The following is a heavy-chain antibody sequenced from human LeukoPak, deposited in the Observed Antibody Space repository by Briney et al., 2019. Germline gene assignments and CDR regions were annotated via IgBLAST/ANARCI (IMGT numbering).Heavy chain of an antibody. Sequence: PGGSLRLSCAASGFTFSSYSMNWVRQAPGKGLEWVSSISSSSSYIYYADSVKGRFTISRDNAKNSLYLQMNSLRAEDTAVYYCARRQGIAAAEIDYWGQGTLVTVSS. CDR1: GFTFSSYS. CDR3: ARRQGIAAAEIDY. V-gene: IGHV3-21*01. CDR2: ISSSSSYI. J-gene: IGHJ4*02. D-gene: IGHD6-13*01.